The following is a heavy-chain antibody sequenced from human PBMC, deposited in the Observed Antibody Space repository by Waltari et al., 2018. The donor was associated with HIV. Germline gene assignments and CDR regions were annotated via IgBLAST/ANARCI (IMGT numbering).Heavy chain of an antibody. CDR2: IWYDGSNK. CDR1: GFSLSKYG. Sequence: QVQLVESGGGVVQPGKSLRLSCAASGFSLSKYGMHWVRPAPGKWWGWVALIWYDGSNKYYGDSVKGRFTISRDISKNTLYLQMNSLRAEDTAVYYCARDYALDSWGPGTLVTVSS. D-gene: IGHD4-17*01. CDR3: ARDYALDS. J-gene: IGHJ4*02. V-gene: IGHV3-33*01.